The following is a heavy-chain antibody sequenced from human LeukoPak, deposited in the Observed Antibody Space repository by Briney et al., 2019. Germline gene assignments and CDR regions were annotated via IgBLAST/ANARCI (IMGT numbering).Heavy chain of an antibody. Sequence: ASVKVSCKASGYTFTSYGISWVRQAPGQGLEWMGWISAYNGNTNYAQKFQGRVTITTDESTSTAYMELSSLRSEDTAVYYCARSLKVGATSHFDLWGRGTLVTVSS. CDR1: GYTFTSYG. CDR2: ISAYNGNT. CDR3: ARSLKVGATSHFDL. D-gene: IGHD1-26*01. V-gene: IGHV1-18*01. J-gene: IGHJ2*01.